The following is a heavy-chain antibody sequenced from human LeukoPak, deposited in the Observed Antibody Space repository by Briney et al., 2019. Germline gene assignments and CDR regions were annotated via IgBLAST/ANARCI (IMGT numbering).Heavy chain of an antibody. CDR1: GFTFSSYW. Sequence: GSLRLSCAASGFTFSSYWMHWVRQAPGKGLVWVSRIHSDGTSTSYADSVKGRFTISRDNAKNMLYLQMNSLRAEDTAVYYCARRGSGCFDYWGQGTLVTVSS. J-gene: IGHJ4*02. CDR3: ARRGSGCFDY. V-gene: IGHV3-74*01. CDR2: IHSDGTST. D-gene: IGHD6-19*01.